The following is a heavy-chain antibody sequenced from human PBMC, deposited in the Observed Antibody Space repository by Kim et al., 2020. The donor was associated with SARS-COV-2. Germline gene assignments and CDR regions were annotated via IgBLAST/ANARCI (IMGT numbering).Heavy chain of an antibody. D-gene: IGHD3-10*01. J-gene: IGHJ5*02. CDR1: GYAFTTYT. CDR3: GRTMVRGVIPS. V-gene: IGHV7-4-1*02. Sequence: ASVKVSCKASGYAFTTYTMTWVRQAPGHGLEWMGWINTNTGNPTYAQGFTGRFVFSLDTSFSTTYLQINSLQAEDTAVYYCGRTMVRGVIPSWGQGTLVTVSS. CDR2: INTNTGNP.